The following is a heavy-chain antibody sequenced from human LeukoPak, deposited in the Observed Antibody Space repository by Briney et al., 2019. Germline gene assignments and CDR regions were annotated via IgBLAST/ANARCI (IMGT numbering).Heavy chain of an antibody. J-gene: IGHJ4*02. Sequence: SETLSLTCAVYGGSFSGHYWSWIRQFTGKGLEWIGEVNHSGCANYNPSLKSRVTISADTSKNQFSLELSSVTAADTAVYFCARAARAGDKRFDYWGQGTLVTVSS. CDR2: VNHSGCA. V-gene: IGHV4-34*01. D-gene: IGHD6-13*01. CDR1: GGSFSGHY. CDR3: ARAARAGDKRFDY.